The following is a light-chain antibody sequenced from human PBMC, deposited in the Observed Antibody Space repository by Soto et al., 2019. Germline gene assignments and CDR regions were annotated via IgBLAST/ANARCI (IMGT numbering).Light chain of an antibody. Sequence: DIVLTQSPGTLSLSPGERATLSCRASQSVDSTYLAWYQQTPGQTPRLLIYGASNRATGIPDRFSGSRSGTDFTLTISRLEPEDFAVYYCHYHLTSRWTFGQGTKVDIK. J-gene: IGKJ1*01. V-gene: IGKV3-20*01. CDR3: HYHLTSRWT. CDR1: QSVDSTY. CDR2: GAS.